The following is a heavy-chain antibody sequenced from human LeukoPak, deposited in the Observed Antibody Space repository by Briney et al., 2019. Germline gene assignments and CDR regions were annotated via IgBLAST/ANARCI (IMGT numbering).Heavy chain of an antibody. D-gene: IGHD1-1*01. CDR3: ARGLFGTTWVDF. Sequence: ASVTVSCKASGFRVSDYLIHWIRQAPGQGPQYMGWINPDNGGTHYSQHFQVRVTMTRDTSVSTVYMELTSLSSDDTAVYFCARGLFGTTWVDFWGQGTLVTVSS. CDR1: GFRVSDYL. CDR2: INPDNGGT. J-gene: IGHJ4*02. V-gene: IGHV1-2*02.